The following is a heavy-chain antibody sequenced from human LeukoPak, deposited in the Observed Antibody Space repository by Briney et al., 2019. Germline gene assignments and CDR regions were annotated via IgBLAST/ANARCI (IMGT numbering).Heavy chain of an antibody. CDR2: IYTSGDT. Sequence: SQTLSLTCTVSGGSISSGIYYWSWIRQPAGKGLEWIGRIYTSGDTNYSPSLKSRATISVDTSRNQFSLRLSSVTAADTAVYYCAREDPLGSDDLFDIWGQGTMVTVSS. D-gene: IGHD7-27*01. CDR1: GGSISSGIYY. CDR3: AREDPLGSDDLFDI. V-gene: IGHV4-61*02. J-gene: IGHJ3*02.